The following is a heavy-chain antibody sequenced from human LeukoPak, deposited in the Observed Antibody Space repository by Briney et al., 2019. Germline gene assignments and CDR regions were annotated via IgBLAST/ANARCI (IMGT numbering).Heavy chain of an antibody. CDR1: GYTFTGYY. CDR2: INPNSGGT. CDR3: ASDIAVAGTHNY. V-gene: IGHV1-2*06. J-gene: IGHJ4*02. D-gene: IGHD6-19*01. Sequence: ASVKVSCKASGYTFTGYYMHWVRQAPGQGLEWMGRINPNSGGTNYAQKFQGRVTMTRDTSISTAYMELSRLRSDDTAVNYCASDIAVAGTHNYWGQGTLVTVSS.